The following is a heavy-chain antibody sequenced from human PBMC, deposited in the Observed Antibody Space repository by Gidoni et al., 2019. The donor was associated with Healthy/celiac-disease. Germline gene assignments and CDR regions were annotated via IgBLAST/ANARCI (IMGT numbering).Heavy chain of an antibody. J-gene: IGHJ4*02. CDR1: GFTFSSYS. CDR3: ARETGQEQQLVPSIDY. CDR2: ISSSSSYI. D-gene: IGHD6-13*01. V-gene: IGHV3-21*01. Sequence: EVQLVESGGGLVKPGGSLRLSCAASGFTFSSYSMNWVRQAPGKGLEWVSSISSSSSYIYYADSVKGRFTISRDNAKNSLYLQMNSLRAEDTAVYYCARETGQEQQLVPSIDYWGQGTLVTISS.